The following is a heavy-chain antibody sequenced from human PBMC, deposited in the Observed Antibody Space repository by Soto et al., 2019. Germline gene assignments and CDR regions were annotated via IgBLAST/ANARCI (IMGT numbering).Heavy chain of an antibody. CDR3: VKSRGGNNFDFFD. D-gene: IGHD5-12*01. Sequence: PGGSLRLSCAASKFTFSTYAMTWVRQAPGKGLEWVSDISGSGDNTYYADSVKGRFTISRDNSKNTLYLQMSSLSADDTAVYYCVKSRGGNNFDFFDWGQGALVTVSS. CDR1: KFTFSTYA. J-gene: IGHJ4*02. CDR2: ISGSGDNT. V-gene: IGHV3-23*01.